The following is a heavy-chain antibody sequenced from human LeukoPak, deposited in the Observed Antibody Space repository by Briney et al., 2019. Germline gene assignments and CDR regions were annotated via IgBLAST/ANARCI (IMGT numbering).Heavy chain of an antibody. CDR3: ARAAGPVGPFFFDY. D-gene: IGHD1-26*01. V-gene: IGHV4-30-2*01. Sequence: PSQTLSLTCAVSGGSISSGGYSWSWIRQPPGKGLEWIGYIYHSGSTYYDPSLKSRVTISVDRSKNQFSLKLSSVTAADTAVYYCARAAGPVGPFFFDYWGQGTLVTVSS. CDR2: IYHSGST. CDR1: GGSISSGGYS. J-gene: IGHJ4*02.